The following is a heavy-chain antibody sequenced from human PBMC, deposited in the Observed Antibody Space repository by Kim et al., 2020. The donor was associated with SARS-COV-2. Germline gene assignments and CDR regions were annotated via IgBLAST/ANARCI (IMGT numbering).Heavy chain of an antibody. Sequence: HKFKGRFTLTRDTSTSTVYMELRSLRSEDTAVYYCARDRDLIVATSRGLDVWGQGTMVTVSS. CDR3: ARDRDLIVATSRGLDV. J-gene: IGHJ6*02. V-gene: IGHV1-46*01. D-gene: IGHD5-12*01.